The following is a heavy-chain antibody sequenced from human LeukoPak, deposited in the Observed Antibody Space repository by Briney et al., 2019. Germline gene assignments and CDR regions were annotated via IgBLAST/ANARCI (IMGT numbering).Heavy chain of an antibody. J-gene: IGHJ3*02. CDR3: ARDLRRRLPGAFDI. V-gene: IGHV4-31*11. D-gene: IGHD4-17*01. CDR2: IYYSGST. CDR1: GGSFSGYY. Sequence: PSETLSLTCAVYGGSFSGYYWSWIRQHPGKGLEWIGYIYYSGSTYYNPSLKSRVTISVDTSKNQFSLKLSSVTAADTAVYYCARDLRRRLPGAFDIWGQGTMVTVSS.